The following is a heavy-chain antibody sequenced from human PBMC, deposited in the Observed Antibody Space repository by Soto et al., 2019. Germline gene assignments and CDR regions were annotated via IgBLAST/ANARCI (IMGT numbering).Heavy chain of an antibody. Sequence: PGESLKISCQASGYTFINNWIGWVRQKPGKGLEWLGIIYPGLSDTRYSPSFQGQVTISADKSISTAYLQWSSLKASDTAMYYCARPPYYYDSSGYYPPGAFDIWGQGTMVTVS. CDR1: GYTFINNW. D-gene: IGHD3-22*01. CDR2: IYPGLSDT. V-gene: IGHV5-51*01. J-gene: IGHJ3*02. CDR3: ARPPYYYDSSGYYPPGAFDI.